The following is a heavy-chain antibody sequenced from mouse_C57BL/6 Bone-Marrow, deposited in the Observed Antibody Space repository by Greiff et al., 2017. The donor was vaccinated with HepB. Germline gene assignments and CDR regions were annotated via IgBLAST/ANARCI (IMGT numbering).Heavy chain of an antibody. V-gene: IGHV1-52*01. CDR2: IDPSDSET. CDR1: GYTFTSYW. CDR3: AAYYGYDVNFDY. J-gene: IGHJ2*01. Sequence: QVQLKQPGAELVRPGSSVKLSCKASGYTFTSYWMHWVKQRPIQGLEWIGNIDPSDSETHYNQKFKDKATLTVDKSSSTAYMQLSSLTSEDSAVYYCAAYYGYDVNFDYWGQGTTLTVSS. D-gene: IGHD2-9*01.